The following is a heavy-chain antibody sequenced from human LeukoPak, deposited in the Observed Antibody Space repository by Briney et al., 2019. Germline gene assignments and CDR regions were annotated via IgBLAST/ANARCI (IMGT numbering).Heavy chain of an antibody. CDR1: GFTFSSYS. Sequence: GGSLRLSCAASGFTFSSYSMNWVRQAPGKGLEWVSAISSSSSYIYYADSVKSRFTISRDNAKNSLYLQMNSLRAEDTAVYYCARARGYGTIDYWGQGTLVTVSS. CDR2: ISSSSSYI. CDR3: ARARGYGTIDY. J-gene: IGHJ4*02. D-gene: IGHD5-12*01. V-gene: IGHV3-21*01.